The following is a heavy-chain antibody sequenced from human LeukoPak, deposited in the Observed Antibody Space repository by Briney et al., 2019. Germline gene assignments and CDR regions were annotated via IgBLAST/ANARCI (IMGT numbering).Heavy chain of an antibody. Sequence: PSETLSLTCTVSGGSISTYYRSWIRQPPGKGLEWIGYIYYTGSTNYNPSLKSRVTISVDTSKNQFSLKLSSVTAADTAVYYCARDKGGYIRYWGQGTLVTVSS. CDR3: ARDKGGYIRY. J-gene: IGHJ4*02. CDR1: GGSISTYY. CDR2: IYYTGST. V-gene: IGHV4-59*12. D-gene: IGHD3-10*01.